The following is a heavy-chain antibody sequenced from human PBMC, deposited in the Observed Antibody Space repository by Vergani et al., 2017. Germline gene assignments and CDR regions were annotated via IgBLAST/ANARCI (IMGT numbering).Heavy chain of an antibody. CDR1: GGSIPNYY. CDR3: ARGHPHSSSSSTTFDS. Sequence: QVPLQESGPGLVNPSETLSLTCSVSGGSIPNYYWSWIRQAAGKGLEWIGRVSVSGSTDSTASLRSRVTMSIDTSKNQFSLKLSSVTDADTAVYYCARGHPHSSSSSTTFDSWGQGTLVTVSS. V-gene: IGHV4-4*07. CDR2: VSVSGST. D-gene: IGHD6-6*01. J-gene: IGHJ4*02.